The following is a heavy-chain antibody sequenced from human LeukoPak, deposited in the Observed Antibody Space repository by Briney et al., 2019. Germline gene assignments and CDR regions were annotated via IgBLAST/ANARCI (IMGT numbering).Heavy chain of an antibody. CDR3: ARLRYYYDSSGYYYFDY. Sequence: SETLSLTCAVYGGSFSGYYCSWIRQPPGKGLEWIGSIYHSGSTYYNPSLKSRVTISVDTSKNQFSLKLSSVTAADTAVYYCARLRYYYDSSGYYYFDYWGQGTLVTVSS. J-gene: IGHJ4*02. V-gene: IGHV4-34*01. CDR2: IYHSGST. D-gene: IGHD3-22*01. CDR1: GGSFSGYY.